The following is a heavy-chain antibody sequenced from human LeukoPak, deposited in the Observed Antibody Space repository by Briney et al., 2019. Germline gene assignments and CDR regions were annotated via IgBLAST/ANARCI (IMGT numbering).Heavy chain of an antibody. V-gene: IGHV3-23*01. CDR1: GFTFSSYD. CDR3: ARDLGLRLGELSSEPGNFDY. Sequence: GGSLRLSCAASGFTFSSYDMTWVRQAPGRGLEWVSSIRPSGDNTYYGDSVKGRFTISRDNSKNTLYLQMNSLRAEDTAVYYCARDLGLRLGELSSEPGNFDYWGQGTLVTVSS. D-gene: IGHD3-16*02. CDR2: IRPSGDNT. J-gene: IGHJ4*02.